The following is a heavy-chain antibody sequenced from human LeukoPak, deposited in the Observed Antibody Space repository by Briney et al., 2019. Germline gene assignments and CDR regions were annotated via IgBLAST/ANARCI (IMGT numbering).Heavy chain of an antibody. J-gene: IGHJ4*02. CDR3: AKDAFLVGATIDY. V-gene: IGHV3-23*01. D-gene: IGHD1-26*01. CDR2: ISGSGGST. Sequence: GGSLRLSCAASGFTFDDYAMHWVRQAPGKGLAWVSAISGSGGSTYYADSVKGRFTISRDNSKNTLYLQMNSLRAEDTAVYYCAKDAFLVGATIDYWGQGTLVTVSS. CDR1: GFTFDDYA.